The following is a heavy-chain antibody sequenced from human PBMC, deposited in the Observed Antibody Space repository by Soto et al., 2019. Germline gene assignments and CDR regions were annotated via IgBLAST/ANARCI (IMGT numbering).Heavy chain of an antibody. V-gene: IGHV1-2*04. CDR2: INPNSGGT. D-gene: IGHD5-18*01. CDR3: ARAVDTAMVYYYYGMDV. CDR1: GDTVSVSV. J-gene: IGHJ6*02. Sequence: GASVEVACKASGDTVSVSVIAVVLKAPGPSLEWMGWINPNSGGTNYAQKFQGWVTMTRDTSISTAYMELSRLRSDDTAVYYCARAVDTAMVYYYYGMDVWGQGTTVTVSS.